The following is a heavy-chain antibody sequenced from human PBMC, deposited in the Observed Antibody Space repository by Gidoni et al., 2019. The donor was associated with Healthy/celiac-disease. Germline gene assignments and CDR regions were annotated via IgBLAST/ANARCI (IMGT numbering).Heavy chain of an antibody. Sequence: EVQLVESGGGLVQPGRSLRLSCAASGFTFDDYAMHWVRQAPGKGLEWVSGISWNSGSIGYADSVKGRFTISRDNAKNSLYLQMNSLRAEDTALYYCAKDMSYDFWSGFQGWGQGTLVTVSS. V-gene: IGHV3-9*01. J-gene: IGHJ4*02. CDR2: ISWNSGSI. CDR3: AKDMSYDFWSGFQG. CDR1: GFTFDDYA. D-gene: IGHD3-3*01.